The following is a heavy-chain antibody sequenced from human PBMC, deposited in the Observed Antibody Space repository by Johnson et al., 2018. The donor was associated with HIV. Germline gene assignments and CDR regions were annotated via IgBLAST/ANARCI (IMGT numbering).Heavy chain of an antibody. J-gene: IGHJ3*02. D-gene: IGHD4-11*01. CDR2: ISYDGSNK. V-gene: IGHV3-30-3*01. CDR3: GRDINYSNYVTDAFDI. CDR1: GFTFTFYA. Sequence: QVQLVESGGGVVQPGRSLRLSCAASGFTFTFYAMHWVRQAPGKGLEWVAVISYDGSNKYYADSVKGRFTISRDSSKNTLYLQMNSLRAEDTAVYYCGRDINYSNYVTDAFDIWGQGTVVTVSS.